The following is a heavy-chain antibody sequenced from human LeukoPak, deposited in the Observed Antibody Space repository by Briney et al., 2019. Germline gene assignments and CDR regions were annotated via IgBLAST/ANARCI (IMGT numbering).Heavy chain of an antibody. Sequence: ASVKVSCKASGYTFTSYYMHWVRQAPGQGLEWMGIINPSAGSTSSAQKFQDRLTVTRDTSTSTVHMELSSLRPEDTAVYYCARDSSSSAVDYWGQGTLVTVSS. J-gene: IGHJ4*02. CDR2: INPSAGST. D-gene: IGHD6-6*01. CDR1: GYTFTSYY. V-gene: IGHV1-46*01. CDR3: ARDSSSSAVDY.